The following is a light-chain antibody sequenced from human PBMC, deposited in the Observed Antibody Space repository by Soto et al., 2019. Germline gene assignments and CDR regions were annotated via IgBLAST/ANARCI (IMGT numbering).Light chain of an antibody. CDR1: QSITEK. Sequence: IAMTQSQDTLSVSPGERATLSCRASQSITEKVVWYQQKPGQAPRLLIYRASTRATGVPARFSGSGSGTAFTLTISSLQSEDVSVYFCQHYNFWPHTFGQGTLLEIK. V-gene: IGKV3-15*01. CDR3: QHYNFWPHT. CDR2: RAS. J-gene: IGKJ5*01.